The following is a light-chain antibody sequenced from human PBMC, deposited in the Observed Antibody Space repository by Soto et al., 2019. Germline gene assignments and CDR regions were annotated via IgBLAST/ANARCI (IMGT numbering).Light chain of an antibody. CDR3: QQYGSPIT. V-gene: IGKV3-20*01. J-gene: IGKJ5*01. Sequence: EIVLTQSPGTLSLSPGERATFFCRASQSVSSRFLAWYQQKPGQAPRLLIYGASSRATGIPDRFSGSGSGTDFTLTISRLEPEDFAVYYCQQYGSPITFGQGTRLEIK. CDR1: QSVSSRF. CDR2: GAS.